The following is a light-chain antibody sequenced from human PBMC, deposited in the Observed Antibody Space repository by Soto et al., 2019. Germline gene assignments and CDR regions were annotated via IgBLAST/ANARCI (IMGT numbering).Light chain of an antibody. V-gene: IGLV2-14*01. CDR3: SSYTSSTTVV. CDR1: SSDVGGYDY. J-gene: IGLJ2*01. CDR2: EVN. Sequence: QSALTQPASVSGSPGQSITISCTGTSSDVGGYDYVSWYQQHPGKAPKLMISEVNNRPSGVSNRFSGSKSGNTASLTISGLQAEDEADYYCSSYTSSTTVVFGGGTQLTVL.